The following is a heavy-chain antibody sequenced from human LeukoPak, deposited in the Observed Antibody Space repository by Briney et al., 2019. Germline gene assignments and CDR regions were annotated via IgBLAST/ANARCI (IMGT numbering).Heavy chain of an antibody. D-gene: IGHD3-3*01. Sequence: GGSLRLSCAASGFTFSSYGMHWVRQAPGKGLEWVAFIRYDGSNKYYADSVKGRFTISRDNSKNPLYLQMNSLRAEDTAVYYCAKVHQDYDFWNYFDYWGQGPLVTVSS. CDR2: IRYDGSNK. CDR1: GFTFSSYG. J-gene: IGHJ4*02. V-gene: IGHV3-30*02. CDR3: AKVHQDYDFWNYFDY.